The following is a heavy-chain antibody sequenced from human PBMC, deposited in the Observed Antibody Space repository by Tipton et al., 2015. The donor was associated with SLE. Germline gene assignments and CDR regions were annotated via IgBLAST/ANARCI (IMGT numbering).Heavy chain of an antibody. V-gene: IGHV3-33*01. D-gene: IGHD3-3*01. CDR1: GFIFRSYG. Sequence: SLRLSCAASGFIFRSYGMHWVRQAPGKGLEWVAVIWYDGSNKYYADSVKGRFTISRDNSDNTVYLQMNSLRADDTAVYYCARREGLLASSWFDSWGQGTLVTVSS. CDR2: IWYDGSNK. CDR3: ARREGLLASSWFDS. J-gene: IGHJ5*01.